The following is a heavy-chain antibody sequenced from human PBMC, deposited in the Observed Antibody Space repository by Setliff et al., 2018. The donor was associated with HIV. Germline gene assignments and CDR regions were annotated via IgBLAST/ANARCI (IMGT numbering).Heavy chain of an antibody. CDR1: GYSISSDYC. V-gene: IGHV4-38-2*01. CDR2: AYYDGTT. CDR3: ASLYYISSWTSYFDS. D-gene: IGHD3-10*01. Sequence: KPSETLSLTCGVSGYSISSDYCWGWIRQSPGKGLEWIGNAYYDGTTYYNPSLKSRVTLSVDTSKNQFSLELSSVTASDTAVYRCASLYYISSWTSYFDSWGQGTLVTVSS. J-gene: IGHJ4*02.